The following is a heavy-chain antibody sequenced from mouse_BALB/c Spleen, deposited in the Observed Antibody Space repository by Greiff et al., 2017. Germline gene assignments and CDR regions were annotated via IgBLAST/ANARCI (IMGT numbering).Heavy chain of an antibody. V-gene: IGHV2-6-7*01. CDR1: GFSLTGYG. D-gene: IGHD2-4*01. CDR3: ARDRGLPYYYAMDY. Sequence: VQVVESGPGLVEPSQSLSITCTVSGFSLTGYGVNWVRQPPGKGLEWLGMIWGDGSTDYNSALKSRLSISKDNSKSQVFLKMNSLQTDDTARYYCARDRGLPYYYAMDYWGQGTSVTVSS. CDR2: IWGDGST. J-gene: IGHJ4*01.